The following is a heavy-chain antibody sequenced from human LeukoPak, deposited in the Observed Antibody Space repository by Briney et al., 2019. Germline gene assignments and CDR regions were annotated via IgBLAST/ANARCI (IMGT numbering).Heavy chain of an antibody. Sequence: PGGSLRLSCAASGFTFSSYSMNWVRQAPGKGLEWVSYIRTSSSTIYYADSVKGRFTISRDNDKSSLYLQMNSLRAEDTAVYYCARDDNWAFDYWGQGTLVTVSS. CDR1: GFTFSSYS. CDR3: ARDDNWAFDY. CDR2: IRTSSSTI. D-gene: IGHD1-20*01. J-gene: IGHJ4*02. V-gene: IGHV3-48*01.